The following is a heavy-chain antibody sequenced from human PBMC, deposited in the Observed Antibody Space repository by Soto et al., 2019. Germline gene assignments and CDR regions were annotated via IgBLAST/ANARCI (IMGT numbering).Heavy chain of an antibody. Sequence: EVQLVESGGGLVQPGGSLRLSCAASGFTVSSNYMSWVRQAPGKGLEWVSVIYSGGSTYYADSVKGRFTISRHNSKNTLYLQMNSLRAEDTAVYYCARGIAAACNEYFQHWGQGTLVTVSS. CDR1: GFTVSSNY. CDR3: ARGIAAACNEYFQH. D-gene: IGHD6-13*01. V-gene: IGHV3-53*04. CDR2: IYSGGST. J-gene: IGHJ1*01.